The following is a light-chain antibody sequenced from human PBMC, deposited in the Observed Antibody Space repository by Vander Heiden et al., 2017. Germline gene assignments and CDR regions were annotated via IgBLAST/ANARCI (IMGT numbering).Light chain of an antibody. CDR2: DAS. V-gene: IGKV3-11*01. CDR3: QQRSNWPLT. Sequence: EIVLTQSPATLSLSPGERATLSCRASQSVSSYLAWYQQKPGQAPRLLIYDASNSATGIPARFSGSGSGTAFTLTISILEPEDFAVYYCQQRSNWPLTFGGRTKVEIK. CDR1: QSVSSY. J-gene: IGKJ4*01.